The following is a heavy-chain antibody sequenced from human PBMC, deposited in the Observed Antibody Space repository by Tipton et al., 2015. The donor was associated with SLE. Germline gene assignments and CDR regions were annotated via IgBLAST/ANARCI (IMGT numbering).Heavy chain of an antibody. CDR3: ARETWDWGPHWFDP. CDR2: INHSGST. CDR1: GGSSSGYY. V-gene: IGHV4-34*01. J-gene: IGHJ5*02. D-gene: IGHD3/OR15-3a*01. Sequence: LRLSCAVYGGSSSGYYWSWIRQPPGKGLEWIGEINHSGSTSYNSSLKSRVTISIDWSKNQFSLKMNYVTAADTAVYYCARETWDWGPHWFDPWGQGTSVTVSS.